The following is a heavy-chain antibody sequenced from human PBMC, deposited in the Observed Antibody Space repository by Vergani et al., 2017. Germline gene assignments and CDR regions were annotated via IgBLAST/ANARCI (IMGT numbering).Heavy chain of an antibody. CDR3: TRSECSGTTCYGHYFDL. CDR1: GFTFSRHW. Sequence: EVQLVESGGGLVQPGGSLRLSCAASGFTFSRHWMHWVRQAPGKGLVWVSRVNPEGTNTPYADSVKGRFTISRDNAKKMMYLQLNSLRDEDTAVYYCTRSECSGTTCYGHYFDLWGHGILVTVSS. CDR2: VNPEGTNT. J-gene: IGHJ4*01. V-gene: IGHV3-74*01. D-gene: IGHD2-15*01.